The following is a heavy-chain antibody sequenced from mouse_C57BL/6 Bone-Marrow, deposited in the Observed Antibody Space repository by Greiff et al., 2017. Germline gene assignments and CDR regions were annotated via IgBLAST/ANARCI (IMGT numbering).Heavy chain of an antibody. CDR2: IDPANGNT. CDR1: GFNIKNTY. CDR3: ASFITTVVAHYYAMDY. D-gene: IGHD1-1*01. V-gene: IGHV14-3*01. Sequence: VQLKQSVAELVRPGASVKLSCTASGFNIKNTYMHWVKQRPEQGLEWIGRIDPANGNTKYAPKFQGKATITADTSSNTAYLQLSSLTSEDTAIYYGASFITTVVAHYYAMDYWGQGTSVTVSS. J-gene: IGHJ4*01.